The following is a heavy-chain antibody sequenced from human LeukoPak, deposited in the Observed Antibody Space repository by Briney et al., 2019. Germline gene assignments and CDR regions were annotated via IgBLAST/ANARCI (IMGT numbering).Heavy chain of an antibody. CDR3: AREDDENQMTTVTISGWFDP. J-gene: IGHJ5*02. CDR2: INPSGGST. CDR1: GYTFTGYY. D-gene: IGHD4-17*01. V-gene: IGHV1-46*01. Sequence: ASVKVSCKASGYTFTGYYMHWVRQAPGQGLEWMGIINPSGGSTSYAQKFQGRVTMTRDTSTSTVYMELSSLRSEDTAVYYCAREDDENQMTTVTISGWFDPWGRGTLVTVSS.